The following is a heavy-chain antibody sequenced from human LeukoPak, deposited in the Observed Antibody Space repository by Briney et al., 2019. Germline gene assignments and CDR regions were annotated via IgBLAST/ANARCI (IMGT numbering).Heavy chain of an antibody. CDR3: ARDRRITGYYYDSSGYRPNWFDP. CDR1: GYTFTGYY. D-gene: IGHD3-22*01. J-gene: IGHJ5*02. V-gene: IGHV1-2*04. Sequence: ASVKVSCKASGYTFTGYYMHWVRQAPGQGLEWMGWINPNSGGTNYAQKFQGWVTMTRDTSISTAYMELSRLRSDDTAVYYCARDRRITGYYYDSSGYRPNWFDPWGQGTLVTVSS. CDR2: INPNSGGT.